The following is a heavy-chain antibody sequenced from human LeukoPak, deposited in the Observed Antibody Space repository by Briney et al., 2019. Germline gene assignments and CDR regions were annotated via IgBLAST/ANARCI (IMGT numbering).Heavy chain of an antibody. CDR2: ISGSGGST. J-gene: IGHJ4*02. CDR1: GFTFSSYA. CDR3: ARDRRSGYDSHYFDY. D-gene: IGHD5-12*01. Sequence: GGSLRLSCAASGFTFSSYAMSCVRQAPGKGLECVSAISGSGGSTYYADSVKGRFTISRDNSKNTLYLQMNSLRAEDTAVYYCARDRRSGYDSHYFDYWGQGTLVTVSS. V-gene: IGHV3-23*01.